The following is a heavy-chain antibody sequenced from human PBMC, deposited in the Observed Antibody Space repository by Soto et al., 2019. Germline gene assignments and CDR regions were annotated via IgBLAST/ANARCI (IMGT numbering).Heavy chain of an antibody. Sequence: EVQLLESGGGLVQPGGSLRLSCAASGFTFSSYAMSWVRQAPGKGLEWVSAISGSGGSTYNADSVKGRFTISRDNSKNTLYLKMNSLRAEDTAVYYCAKDNDCGDYGPLDYWGQGTLVTVSS. J-gene: IGHJ4*02. CDR3: AKDNDCGDYGPLDY. D-gene: IGHD4-17*01. CDR1: GFTFSSYA. V-gene: IGHV3-23*01. CDR2: ISGSGGST.